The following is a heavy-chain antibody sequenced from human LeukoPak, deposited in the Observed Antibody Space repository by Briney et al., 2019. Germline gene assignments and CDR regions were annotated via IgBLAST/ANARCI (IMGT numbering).Heavy chain of an antibody. CDR3: ARSPHILTGENFDY. D-gene: IGHD3-9*01. V-gene: IGHV1-2*02. CDR2: INPNSGGT. J-gene: IGHJ4*02. Sequence: ASVKVSCKASGYTFTGYYMHWVRQAPGQGLEWMGWINPNSGGTYYAQKFQDRVSMTRDTSISTAHMHLSRLRSADTAVYYCARSPHILTGENFDYWGQGTLLTVSS. CDR1: GYTFTGYY.